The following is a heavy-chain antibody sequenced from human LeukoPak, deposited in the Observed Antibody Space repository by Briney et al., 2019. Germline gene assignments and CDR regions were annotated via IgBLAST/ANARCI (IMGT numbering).Heavy chain of an antibody. Sequence: GGSLRLSCAASGFTFSSYGMHWVRQAPGKGLEWVAVIWYDGSNKYYADSVKGRFTISRDNSKNTLYLQMNSLRAEDTAVYYCARAQYCSGGSCYSGWFDPWGQGTLVTVSS. V-gene: IGHV3-33*01. J-gene: IGHJ5*02. CDR3: ARAQYCSGGSCYSGWFDP. CDR1: GFTFSSYG. CDR2: IWYDGSNK. D-gene: IGHD2-15*01.